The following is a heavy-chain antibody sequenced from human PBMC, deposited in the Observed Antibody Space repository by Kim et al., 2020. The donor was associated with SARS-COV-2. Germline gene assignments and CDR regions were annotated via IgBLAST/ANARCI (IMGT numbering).Heavy chain of an antibody. Sequence: DVESVKGRFTMSRGNAKNSRYLQMSSLRTEDTAIYYCAALDTVQVPGGIWGQGTLVTVSS. V-gene: IGHV3-7*01. D-gene: IGHD3-10*01. CDR3: AALDTVQVPGGI. J-gene: IGHJ4*02.